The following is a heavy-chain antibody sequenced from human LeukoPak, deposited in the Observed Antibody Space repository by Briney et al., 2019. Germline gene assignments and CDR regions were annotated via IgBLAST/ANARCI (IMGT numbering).Heavy chain of an antibody. CDR3: ARAGFGLAPHRGTPFDY. CDR2: IYYGGST. CDR1: GASISSSSYY. J-gene: IGHJ4*02. D-gene: IGHD6-13*01. V-gene: IGHV4-39*07. Sequence: SETLSLTCTVSGASISSSSYYWGWIRQPPGKGLEWIGSIYYGGSTYYNPSLKSRVTISIDTSKNQFSLKLSFVTAADTAVYYCARAGFGLAPHRGTPFDYWGQGTLVTVSS.